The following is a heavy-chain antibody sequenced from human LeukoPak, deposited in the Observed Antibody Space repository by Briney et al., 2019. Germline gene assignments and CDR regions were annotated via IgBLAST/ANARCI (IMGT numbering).Heavy chain of an antibody. CDR2: INPKNAGT. CDR1: GYTFTGHY. D-gene: IGHD6-13*01. V-gene: IGHV1-2*02. J-gene: IGHJ4*02. CDR3: AKTLYIAAAPGGFDY. Sequence: ASVKVSCKASGYTFTGHYIHWVRQAPGQGLEWMGWINPKNAGTNYAQKFQGRVTMTRDTSTGTAYMELSRLRSDDTAVYYCAKTLYIAAAPGGFDYWGQGTPVAVSS.